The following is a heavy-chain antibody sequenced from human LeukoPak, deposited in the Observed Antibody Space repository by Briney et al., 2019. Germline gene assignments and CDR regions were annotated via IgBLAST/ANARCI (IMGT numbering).Heavy chain of an antibody. CDR3: ARVWSSGWPPNPNYYYGMDV. Sequence: GASVKVSCKASGYTFTSYYMHWVRQAPGQGLEWMGIINPRGGSTSYAQKFQGRVTMTRDTSTSTVYMEVSSLRSEDTVVYYCARVWSSGWPPNPNYYYGMDVWGQGTTVTVSS. CDR1: GYTFTSYY. D-gene: IGHD6-19*01. CDR2: INPRGGST. J-gene: IGHJ6*02. V-gene: IGHV1-46*01.